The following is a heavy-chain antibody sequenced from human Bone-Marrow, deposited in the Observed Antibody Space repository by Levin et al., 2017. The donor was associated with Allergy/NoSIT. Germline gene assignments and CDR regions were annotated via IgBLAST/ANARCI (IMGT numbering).Heavy chain of an antibody. V-gene: IGHV3-23*01. CDR2: LTGNGGRT. CDR3: AKDSEFLVVRGRVGLDS. Sequence: TGGSLRLSCAASGFTFSNYAMNWVRQVPGKGLEWVSLLTGNGGRTYYADSVKGRFTISRDNAKNTLYLQMNNLRAEDTAIYYCAKDSEFLVVRGRVGLDSWGQGTLVTVSS. CDR1: GFTFSNYA. J-gene: IGHJ4*02. D-gene: IGHD2-2*01.